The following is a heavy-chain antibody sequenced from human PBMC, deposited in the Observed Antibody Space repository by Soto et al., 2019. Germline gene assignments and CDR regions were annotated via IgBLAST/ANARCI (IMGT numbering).Heavy chain of an antibody. Sequence: GPSVKVYCKASGDPFSSSAFSWVRQAPGQGLEWMGGIIPIFGTANYAQKFQGRVTITADESTSTAYMELSSLRSEYTAVYYCARDLDSSSSYYYYGMDVWG. CDR1: GDPFSSSA. D-gene: IGHD6-6*01. V-gene: IGHV1-69*13. CDR3: ARDLDSSSSYYYYGMDV. J-gene: IGHJ6*02. CDR2: IIPIFGTA.